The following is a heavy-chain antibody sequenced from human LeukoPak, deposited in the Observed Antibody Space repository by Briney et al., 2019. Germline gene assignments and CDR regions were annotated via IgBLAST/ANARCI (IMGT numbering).Heavy chain of an antibody. CDR1: EFTFSTYG. V-gene: IGHV3-23*01. Sequence: GGSLRLSCAASEFTFSTYGMSWVRQAPGKGLEWVSGINYSGDSTYYADSVKGRFTISRDNSKTTLCLQMNSLRVEDTAVYYCAKHSWWSGYFYFLPFDYWGQGTLVTVSS. J-gene: IGHJ4*02. CDR2: INYSGDST. CDR3: AKHSWWSGYFYFLPFDY. D-gene: IGHD3-3*01.